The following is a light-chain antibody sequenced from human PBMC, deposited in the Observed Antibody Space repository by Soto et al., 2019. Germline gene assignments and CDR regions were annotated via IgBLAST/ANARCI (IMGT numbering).Light chain of an antibody. V-gene: IGKV3-11*01. J-gene: IGKJ4*01. CDR3: QQRSDWPST. CDR2: DSS. Sequence: EIVLTQSPATLSLSPGEIATLSCRARQSGGTCFAWYQQKACQAPRLLLYDSSNRATGIPDRFSGSGSGTDFTLTISCLEPEDFAVYYCQQRSDWPSTFGGGTKVEIK. CDR1: QSGGTC.